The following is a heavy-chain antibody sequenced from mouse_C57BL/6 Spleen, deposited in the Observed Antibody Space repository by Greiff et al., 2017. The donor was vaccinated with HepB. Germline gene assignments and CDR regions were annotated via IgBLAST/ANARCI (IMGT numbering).Heavy chain of an antibody. J-gene: IGHJ1*03. V-gene: IGHV1-55*01. CDR3: ARPGITTVDWYFDV. CDR1: GYTFTSYW. Sequence: QVQLQQPGAELVKPGASVKMSCKASGYTFTSYWITWVKQRPGQGLEWIGDIYPGSGSTNYNEKFKSKATLTVDTSSSTAYMQLSSLTSEDSAVYYGARPGITTVDWYFDVWGTGTTVTVSS. CDR2: IYPGSGST. D-gene: IGHD1-1*01.